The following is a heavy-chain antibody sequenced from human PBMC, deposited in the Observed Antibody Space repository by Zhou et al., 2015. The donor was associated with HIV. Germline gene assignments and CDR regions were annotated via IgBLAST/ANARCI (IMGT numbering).Heavy chain of an antibody. J-gene: IGHJ6*02. CDR1: GGTFSSYT. Sequence: QVQLVQSGAEVKKPGSSVKVSCKASGGTFSSYTISWVRQAPGQGLEWMGRIIPILGIANYAQKFQGRVTITADKSTSTAYMELSSLRSEDTAVYYCARTRSSRDGYNWGYYYGMDVWGQGTTVTVSS. D-gene: IGHD5-24*01. CDR3: ARTRSSRDGYNWGYYYGMDV. V-gene: IGHV1-69*02. CDR2: IIPILGIA.